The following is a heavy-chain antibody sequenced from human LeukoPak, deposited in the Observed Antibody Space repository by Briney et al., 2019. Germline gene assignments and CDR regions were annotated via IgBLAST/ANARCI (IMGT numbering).Heavy chain of an antibody. V-gene: IGHV3-43*01. Sequence: GGSLRLSCAASGFTFDDYSMHWVRQAPGMGLEWVSLITWDGTRTYYADSVKGRFTISRDNSKNSLYLELNSLKTEDTALYYCAKEFTTIVGGQYFDSWGQGTLVTVSS. CDR3: AKEFTTIVGGQYFDS. J-gene: IGHJ4*02. CDR2: ITWDGTRT. D-gene: IGHD3-22*01. CDR1: GFTFDDYS.